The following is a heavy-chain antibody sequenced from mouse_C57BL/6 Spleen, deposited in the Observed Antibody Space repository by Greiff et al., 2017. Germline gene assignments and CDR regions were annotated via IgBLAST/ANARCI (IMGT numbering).Heavy chain of an antibody. V-gene: IGHV14-2*01. D-gene: IGHD2-2*01. CDR3: ARSLMVTYYAMDY. Sequence: VQLQQSGAELVKPGASVKLSCTASGFNIKDYYMHWVKQRTEQGLERIGRIDPEDGETKYAPKFLGKATITADTSSNTAYLQLSSLTSEETAVYYCARSLMVTYYAMDYWGQGTSVTVSS. CDR2: IDPEDGET. CDR1: GFNIKDYY. J-gene: IGHJ4*01.